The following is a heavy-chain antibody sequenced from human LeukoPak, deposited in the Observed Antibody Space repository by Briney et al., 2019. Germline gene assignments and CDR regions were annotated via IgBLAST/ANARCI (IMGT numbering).Heavy chain of an antibody. CDR3: ARVSTHSGTMFYFDY. J-gene: IGHJ4*02. V-gene: IGHV3-7*01. CDR2: TKPDGSEK. Sequence: GGSLRLSCAASGFTFSSYWMSWVRQAPGKGLEWVANTKPDGSEKYYVDSVKGRFTISRDNAKNSLYLQVNSLRAEDTAVYYCARVSTHSGTMFYFDYWGQGTLVTVSS. D-gene: IGHD3-10*01. CDR1: GFTFSSYW.